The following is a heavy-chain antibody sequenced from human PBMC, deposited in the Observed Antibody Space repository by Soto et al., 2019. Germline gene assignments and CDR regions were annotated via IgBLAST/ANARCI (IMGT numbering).Heavy chain of an antibody. V-gene: IGHV3-66*01. D-gene: IGHD2-15*01. CDR2: IQSGGTT. J-gene: IGHJ6*04. CDR1: GFTVSSKY. Sequence: EVQLVESGGGLVQPGGSLRLSCAASGFTVSSKYMTWVRQAPGKGLEWVSLIQSGGTTYYADSVKGRFTISRDTSENTLHLQMDSLRVEDTAVYYCARDYVLCDGGRCYGIPLDVWGKGTTFTVSS. CDR3: ARDYVLCDGGRCYGIPLDV.